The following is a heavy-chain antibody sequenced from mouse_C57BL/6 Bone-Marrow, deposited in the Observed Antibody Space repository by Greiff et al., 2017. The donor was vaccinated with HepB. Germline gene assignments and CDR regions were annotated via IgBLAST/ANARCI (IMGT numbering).Heavy chain of an antibody. Sequence: VQLKQSGPELVKPGASVKISCKASGYSFTGYYMNWVKQSPEKSLEWIGEINPSTGGTTYNQKFKAKATLTVDKSSSTAYMQLKSLTSEDSAVYYCARGWLGAMDYWGQGTSVTVSS. V-gene: IGHV1-42*01. D-gene: IGHD1-1*02. CDR2: INPSTGGT. J-gene: IGHJ4*01. CDR3: ARGWLGAMDY. CDR1: GYSFTGYY.